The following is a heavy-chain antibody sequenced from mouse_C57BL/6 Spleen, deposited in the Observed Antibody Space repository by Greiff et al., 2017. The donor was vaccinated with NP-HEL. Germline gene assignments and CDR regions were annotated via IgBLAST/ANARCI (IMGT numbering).Heavy chain of an antibody. D-gene: IGHD1-1*01. J-gene: IGHJ4*01. V-gene: IGHV1-76*01. CDR2: IYPGSGNT. CDR3: AREYYGGGAMDY. CDR1: GYTFTDYY. Sequence: QVQLQQSGTELVRPGASVKLSCKASGYTFTDYYINWVKQRPGQGLEWIARIYPGSGNTYYNEKFKGKATLTAEKSSSTAYMQLSSLTSEDSAVYFCAREYYGGGAMDYWGQGTSVTVSS.